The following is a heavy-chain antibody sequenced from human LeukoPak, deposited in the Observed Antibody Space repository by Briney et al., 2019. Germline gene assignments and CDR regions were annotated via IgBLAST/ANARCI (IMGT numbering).Heavy chain of an antibody. Sequence: GASVKVSCKASGYTFTSYDINWVRQATGQGLEWMGWMNPNSGNTGYAQKFQGRVTMTRNTSISTAYMELSSLRSEDTAVYYRARGIPPPLTMVRGVISPIVYGMDVWGQGTTVTVSS. D-gene: IGHD3-10*01. CDR2: MNPNSGNT. CDR1: GYTFTSYD. CDR3: ARGIPPPLTMVRGVISPIVYGMDV. V-gene: IGHV1-8*01. J-gene: IGHJ6*02.